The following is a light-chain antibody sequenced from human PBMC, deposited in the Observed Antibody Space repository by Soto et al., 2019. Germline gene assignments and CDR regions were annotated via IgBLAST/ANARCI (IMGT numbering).Light chain of an antibody. J-gene: IGKJ4*01. CDR2: GAS. V-gene: IGKV3-20*01. CDR3: QQYDNSFS. CDR1: QSVSSSY. Sequence: EIMLSLSPGTLSLSPGERATLSCRASQSVSSSYLAWYQQKPGQAPRLLIYGASIRATGIPARFSGSGSGTEFTLTITRLEPEDFAVYYCQQYDNSFSFGGGSKVDIK.